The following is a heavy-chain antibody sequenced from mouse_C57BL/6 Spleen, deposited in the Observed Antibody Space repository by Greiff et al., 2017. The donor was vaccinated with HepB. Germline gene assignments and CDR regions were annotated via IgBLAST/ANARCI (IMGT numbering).Heavy chain of an antibody. CDR2: INYDGSST. D-gene: IGHD1-1*01. J-gene: IGHJ1*03. V-gene: IGHV5-16*01. Sequence: EVKLQESEGGLVQPGRSMKLSCTASGFTFSDYYMAWVRQVPEKGLEWVANINYDGSSTYYLDSLKSRFIISRDNAKNILYLQMSSLKSEDTATYYCARDMDYGSSPYWYFDVWGTGTTVTVSS. CDR1: GFTFSDYY. CDR3: ARDMDYGSSPYWYFDV.